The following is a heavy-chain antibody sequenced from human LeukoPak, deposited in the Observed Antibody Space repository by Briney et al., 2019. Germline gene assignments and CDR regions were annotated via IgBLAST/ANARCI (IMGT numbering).Heavy chain of an antibody. Sequence: GASVKVSCKASGGTFSSYAISWVRQAPGQGLEWMGGIIPIFGTANYAQKFQGRVTITTDESTSTAYMELSSLRSEDTAVYYCARGLYSSSLVEVWRYPRSCWFDPWGQGTLVTVPS. D-gene: IGHD6-6*01. CDR1: GGTFSSYA. CDR2: IIPIFGTA. J-gene: IGHJ5*02. CDR3: ARGLYSSSLVEVWRYPRSCWFDP. V-gene: IGHV1-69*05.